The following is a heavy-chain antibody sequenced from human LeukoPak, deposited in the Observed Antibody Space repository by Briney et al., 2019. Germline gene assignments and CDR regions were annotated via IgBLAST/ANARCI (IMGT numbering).Heavy chain of an antibody. J-gene: IGHJ4*02. CDR1: GGSISSYY. V-gene: IGHV4-59*12. CDR3: ARRTFGGVIAY. Sequence: SETLSLTCSVSGGSISSYYWNWIRQPPGKGLEWIGFIYYSGSTNYNPSLKSRVTISVDTSKNQFSLRLSSVTAADTAVYYCARRTFGGVIAYWGQGTLVTVSS. D-gene: IGHD3-16*02. CDR2: IYYSGST.